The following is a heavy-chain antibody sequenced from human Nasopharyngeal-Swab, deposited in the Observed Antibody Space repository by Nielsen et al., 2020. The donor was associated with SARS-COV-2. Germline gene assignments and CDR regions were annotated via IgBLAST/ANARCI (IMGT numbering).Heavy chain of an antibody. J-gene: IGHJ4*02. Sequence: GGSLRLSCAASGFTFTGYGMHWVRQAPGKGLEWVAVIWYDGSNKYYADSVKGRFTISRDNSKNTLYLQMNSLRAEDTAVYYCARVRGHSGSYWEYYFDHWGQGTVVTVSS. V-gene: IGHV3-33*01. CDR1: GFTFTGYG. D-gene: IGHD1-26*01. CDR3: ARVRGHSGSYWEYYFDH. CDR2: IWYDGSNK.